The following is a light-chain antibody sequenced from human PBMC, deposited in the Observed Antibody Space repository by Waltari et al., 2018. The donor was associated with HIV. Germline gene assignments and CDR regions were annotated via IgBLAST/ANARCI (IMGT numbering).Light chain of an antibody. CDR1: SSDVGGYNS. CDR3: SSYTSSSTGV. Sequence: QSALTQPAPVSGSPGQSITISCTGTSSDVGGYNSVPWYQQHPGKAPKLMIYEVSNRPSGVSNRFSGSKSGNTASLTISGLQAEDEADYYCSSYTSSSTGVFGGGTKLTVL. CDR2: EVS. V-gene: IGLV2-14*01. J-gene: IGLJ2*01.